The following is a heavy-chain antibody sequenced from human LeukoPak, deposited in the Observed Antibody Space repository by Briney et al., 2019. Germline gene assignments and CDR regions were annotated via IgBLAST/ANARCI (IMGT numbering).Heavy chain of an antibody. CDR2: TYYRSRWGN. D-gene: IGHD3-10*01. V-gene: IGHV6-1*01. CDR1: GDIVSNNIAT. J-gene: IGHJ4*02. Sequence: SQTLSLTCAISGDIVSNNIATWNWVRQSPSRGLEWLGRTYYRSRWGNDYANSVKGRITINPDTSRNQFSLQLNSVTPEDTAVYYCVRDSDDYYWALDFWGQGTPVTVSS. CDR3: VRDSDDYYWALDF.